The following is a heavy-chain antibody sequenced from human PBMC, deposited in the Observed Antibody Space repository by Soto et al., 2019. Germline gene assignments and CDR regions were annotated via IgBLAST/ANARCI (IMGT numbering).Heavy chain of an antibody. CDR1: GYNFNSYV. V-gene: IGHV1-18*01. Sequence: QVQMVQSGAEVKKPGASVKVSCKTSGYNFNSYVINWVRQAPGRGLEWMGRISDYNGNADYAQKFQGRVSMTADTSTNTAYMELRSLRSDDTAVYYCARAPGSFYYFFDYWGQGALVTVSS. CDR2: ISDYNGNA. D-gene: IGHD3-22*01. CDR3: ARAPGSFYYFFDY. J-gene: IGHJ4*02.